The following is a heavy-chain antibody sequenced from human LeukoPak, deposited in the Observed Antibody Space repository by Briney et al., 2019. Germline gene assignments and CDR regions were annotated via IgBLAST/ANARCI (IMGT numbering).Heavy chain of an antibody. CDR3: ARESDGSYYYYYYMDV. J-gene: IGHJ6*03. CDR2: ISSGSSFM. Sequence: GGSLRLSCAASGFTFSRYSMNWVRQAPGKGLEWVSSISSGSSFMYYADSVKGRFTISRDNAKNSLYLQMNSLRAKDTALYYCARESDGSYYYYYYMDVWGKGTTVTVSS. CDR1: GFTFSRYS. V-gene: IGHV3-21*01. D-gene: IGHD5-24*01.